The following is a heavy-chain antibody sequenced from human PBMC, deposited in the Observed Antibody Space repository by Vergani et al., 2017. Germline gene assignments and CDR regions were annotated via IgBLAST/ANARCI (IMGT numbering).Heavy chain of an antibody. CDR3: ARGVRYYGSGSYYNGLDY. Sequence: QVQLQQWGAGLLKPSETLSLTCAVYGGSFSGYYWSWIRQPPGKGLEWIGEINHSGSTNYNPSLKSRVTISVDTSKNQFSLKLSSVTAADTAVYYCARGVRYYGSGSYYNGLDYWGQGTLVTVSS. V-gene: IGHV4-34*01. J-gene: IGHJ4*02. CDR1: GGSFSGYY. CDR2: INHSGST. D-gene: IGHD3-10*01.